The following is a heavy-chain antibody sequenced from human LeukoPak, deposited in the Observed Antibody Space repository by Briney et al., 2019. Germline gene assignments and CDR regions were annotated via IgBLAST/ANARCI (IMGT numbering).Heavy chain of an antibody. CDR1: GFPFRSYA. V-gene: IGHV3-30*04. Sequence: GGSLRLSCAASGFPFRSYAMHWVRQAPGKGLEWLAVISYDGINEFYADSVKGRFTIFKDSSKTTVYLQMDSLRAEDTALYYCARGTRMTPFDYWGQGTLVTVSS. J-gene: IGHJ4*02. CDR2: ISYDGINE. D-gene: IGHD1-14*01. CDR3: ARGTRMTPFDY.